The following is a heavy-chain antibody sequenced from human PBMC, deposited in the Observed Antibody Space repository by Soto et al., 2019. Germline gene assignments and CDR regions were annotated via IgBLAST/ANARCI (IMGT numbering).Heavy chain of an antibody. CDR2: ISAYNGNT. V-gene: IGHV1-18*03. CDR3: ARVVVEYSSSRWFDP. D-gene: IGHD6-6*01. J-gene: IGHJ5*02. Sequence: ASVKVSCKASGYTFTSYGISWVRQAPGQGLEWMGWISAYNGNTNYAQKLQGRVTMTTDTSTSTVYMELRSLRSDDIAVYYCARVVVEYSSSRWFDPWGQGTLVTVSS. CDR1: GYTFTSYG.